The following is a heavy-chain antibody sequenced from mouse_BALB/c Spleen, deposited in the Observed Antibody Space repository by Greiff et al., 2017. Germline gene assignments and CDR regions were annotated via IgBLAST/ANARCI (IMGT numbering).Heavy chain of an antibody. J-gene: IGHJ3*01. V-gene: IGHV4-1*02. CDR2: INPDSSTI. Sequence: EVKVIESGGGLVQPGGSLKLSCAASGFDFSRYWMSWVRQAPGKGLEWIGEINPDSSTINYTPSLKDKFIISRDNAKNTLYLQMSKVRSEDTALYYCARGGGLRSSWFAYWGQGTLVTVSA. CDR3: ARGGGLRSSWFAY. D-gene: IGHD1-1*01. CDR1: GFDFSRYW.